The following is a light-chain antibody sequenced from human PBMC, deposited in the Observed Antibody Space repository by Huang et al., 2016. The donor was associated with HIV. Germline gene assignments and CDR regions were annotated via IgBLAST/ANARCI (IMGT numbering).Light chain of an antibody. CDR2: GAS. CDR3: QQYDSSPVT. CDR1: PSLGSSS. Sequence: EIVLTQSPATLSLSPGARATLSCRASPSLGSSSLAWYQQKAGQAPRLLMYGASSRATGIPDRFRGSGSGTDFTLSISRLEPEDFAVYYCQQYDSSPVTFGGGTKVEIK. V-gene: IGKV3-20*01. J-gene: IGKJ4*01.